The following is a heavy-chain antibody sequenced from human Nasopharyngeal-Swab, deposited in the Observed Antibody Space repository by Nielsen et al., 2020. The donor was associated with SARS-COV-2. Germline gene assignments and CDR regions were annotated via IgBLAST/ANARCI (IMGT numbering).Heavy chain of an antibody. Sequence: GESLKISCAASGFTFSNYNMNWVRQAPGKGLEWLSYINSSNNTIYYAASVKGRFTISRDNAKNSLYLQMSSLRAEDTAVYYCARMNYYFYYGMDVWGQGTTVTVSS. CDR2: INSSNNTI. CDR1: GFTFSNYN. CDR3: ARMNYYFYYGMDV. V-gene: IGHV3-48*04. J-gene: IGHJ6*02.